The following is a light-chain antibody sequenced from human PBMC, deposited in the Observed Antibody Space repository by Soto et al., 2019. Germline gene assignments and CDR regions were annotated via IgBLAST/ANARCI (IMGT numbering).Light chain of an antibody. Sequence: QSVLTQPPSVSGAPGQRVTISCTGSSSNIGAGYDVHWYQHRPGTAPKLLIFGNSNRPSGVPDRFSGSNSGNTATLTISRVEAGDEADYYCQVWDSSSDHPVFGGGTKLTVL. CDR2: GNS. J-gene: IGLJ2*01. V-gene: IGLV1-40*01. CDR1: SSNIGAGYD. CDR3: QVWDSSSDHPV.